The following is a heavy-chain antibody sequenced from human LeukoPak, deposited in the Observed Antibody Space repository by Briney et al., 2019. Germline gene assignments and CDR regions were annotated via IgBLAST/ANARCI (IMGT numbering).Heavy chain of an antibody. Sequence: GGSLRLSCAASGFTFSGFWMSWVRQAPGKGLEWVANIKQDGSEKYYVDSVKGRFTISRDNAKNSLYLQMNSLRAEDTAVYYCARNPFTYNWFDPWGQGTLVTVSS. CDR3: ARNPFTYNWFDP. CDR2: IKQDGSEK. V-gene: IGHV3-7*01. D-gene: IGHD3-16*01. CDR1: GFTFSGFW. J-gene: IGHJ5*02.